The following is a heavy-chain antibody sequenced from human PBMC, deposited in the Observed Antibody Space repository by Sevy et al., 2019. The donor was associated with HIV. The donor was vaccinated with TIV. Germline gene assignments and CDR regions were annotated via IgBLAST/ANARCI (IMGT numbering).Heavy chain of an antibody. CDR1: GGTFSNYA. CDR2: FIPMFDTA. CDR3: ASSYYESSGYSPLYYYGMDV. J-gene: IGHJ6*02. D-gene: IGHD3-22*01. Sequence: ASVKVSCKASGGTFSNYAISWVRQAPGQGLEWMGGFIPMFDTANSAQKSQGRVTLTADGSTSTAYMELSSLRSADTAVYYCASSYYESSGYSPLYYYGMDVWGQGTTVTVSS. V-gene: IGHV1-69*13.